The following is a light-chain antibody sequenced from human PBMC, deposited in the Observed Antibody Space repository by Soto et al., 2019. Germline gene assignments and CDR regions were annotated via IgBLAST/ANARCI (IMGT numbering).Light chain of an antibody. CDR2: DVN. V-gene: IGLV2-8*01. J-gene: IGLJ3*02. CDR3: SSYAGSNNRV. CDR1: STDVGNYNY. Sequence: QSALTQPPSASGSPGQSLTISCTGTSTDVGNYNYVSWYQQHPGKAPKLMISDVNRRPSGVPDRFSGSKSGNTASLTVSGLPAEDEADYYCSSYAGSNNRVFGGGTKLTVL.